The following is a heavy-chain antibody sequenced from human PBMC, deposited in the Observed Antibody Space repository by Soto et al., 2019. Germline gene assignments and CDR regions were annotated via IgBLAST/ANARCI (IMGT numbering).Heavy chain of an antibody. CDR3: ARAGWVGLYSSSSDNWFDP. CDR1: GGSISRVGYY. CDR2: IYYSGST. D-gene: IGHD6-6*01. V-gene: IGHV4-31*03. Sequence: PSETMSLTGTVSGGSISRVGYYWSWIRQHPGKGLEWIGYIYYSGSTYYNPSLKSRVTISVDTSKNQFSLKLSSVTAADTAVYYCARAGWVGLYSSSSDNWFDPWGQGTLVTVSS. J-gene: IGHJ5*02.